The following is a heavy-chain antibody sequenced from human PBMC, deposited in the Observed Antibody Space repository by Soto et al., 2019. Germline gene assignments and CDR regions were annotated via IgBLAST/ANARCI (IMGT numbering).Heavy chain of an antibody. D-gene: IGHD2-15*01. Sequence: ASVKVSCKASGGTFSSYAISWVRQAPGQGLEWMGGIIPIFGTANYAQKFQGRVTITADESTSTAYMELSSLRSEDTAVYYCARADSSPNPLGPFDYWGQGTLVTVSS. J-gene: IGHJ4*02. CDR1: GGTFSSYA. CDR2: IIPIFGTA. CDR3: ARADSSPNPLGPFDY. V-gene: IGHV1-69*13.